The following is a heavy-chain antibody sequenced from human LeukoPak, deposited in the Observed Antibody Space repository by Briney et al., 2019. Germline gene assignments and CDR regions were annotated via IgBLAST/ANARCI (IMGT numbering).Heavy chain of an antibody. CDR3: AREVGGGASGQ. CDR2: IYYSGST. V-gene: IGHV4-30-4*01. CDR1: GGSISSGDYY. J-gene: IGHJ4*02. D-gene: IGHD3-16*01. Sequence: SETLSLTCTVSGGSISSGDYYWSWIRQPPGKGLEWIGYIYYSGSTYYNPSLKSRVTISVDTSKNQFSLKLSSVTAADTAVYYCAREVGGGASGQWGQGTLVTVSS.